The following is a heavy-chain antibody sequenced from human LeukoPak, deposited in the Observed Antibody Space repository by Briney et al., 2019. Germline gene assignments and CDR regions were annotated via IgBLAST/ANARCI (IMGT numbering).Heavy chain of an antibody. CDR2: INQNGSET. V-gene: IGHV3-7*01. CDR3: ARKKYYYDTSTYGWFDP. Sequence: PGGSLRLSCAASGFTFSTYWMTWVRRAPGKGLEWLANINQNGSETYYVDSVKGRFTISRDNAKNSLYLQMNSLRVEDTAVYYCARKKYYYDTSTYGWFDPWGQGTLVTVS. CDR1: GFTFSTYW. D-gene: IGHD3-22*01. J-gene: IGHJ5*02.